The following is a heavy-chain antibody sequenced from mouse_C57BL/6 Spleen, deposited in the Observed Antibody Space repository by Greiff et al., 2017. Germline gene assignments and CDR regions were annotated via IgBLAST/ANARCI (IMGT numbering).Heavy chain of an antibody. CDR3: DKLGRAY. Sequence: QVQLQQSGPGLVAPSQTLSITCTVSGFSLTSYGVSWVRQPPGKGLEWLGVIWGDGGTNNHSALISRLSISKDNSKSKVFLTLNSLQTDDTATYYCDKLGRAYWGQGTLVTVSA. CDR1: GFSLTSYG. V-gene: IGHV2-3*01. J-gene: IGHJ3*01. D-gene: IGHD4-1*01. CDR2: IWGDGGT.